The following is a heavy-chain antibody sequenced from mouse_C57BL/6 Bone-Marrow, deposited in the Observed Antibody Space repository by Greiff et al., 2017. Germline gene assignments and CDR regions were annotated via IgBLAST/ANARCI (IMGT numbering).Heavy chain of an antibody. V-gene: IGHV1-69*01. CDR1: GYTFTSYW. D-gene: IGHD1-1*01. Sequence: QVQLQQPGAELVMPGASVKLSCKASGYTFTSYWMHWVKQRPGQGLEWIGEIDPSDSYTNYNQKFKGKSTLTVDKSSSTAYMQLSSLTSEDSAVYYYARGDSSVPGYWGQGTTLTVSS. J-gene: IGHJ2*01. CDR3: ARGDSSVPGY. CDR2: IDPSDSYT.